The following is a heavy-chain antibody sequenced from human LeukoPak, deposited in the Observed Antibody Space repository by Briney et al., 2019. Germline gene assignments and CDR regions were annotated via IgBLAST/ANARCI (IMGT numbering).Heavy chain of an antibody. CDR2: ISWDGGST. CDR1: GFTFDDYT. Sequence: GGSLRLSCAASGFTFDDYTMHWVRQAPGKGLEWVSLISWDGGSTYYAESVKGRFTISRDNSKNSLYLQMNSLRTEDTALYYCAKDGQSPGRSYYYYYMDVWGKGTTVTISS. CDR3: AKDGQSPGRSYYYYYMDV. V-gene: IGHV3-43*01. D-gene: IGHD3-10*01. J-gene: IGHJ6*03.